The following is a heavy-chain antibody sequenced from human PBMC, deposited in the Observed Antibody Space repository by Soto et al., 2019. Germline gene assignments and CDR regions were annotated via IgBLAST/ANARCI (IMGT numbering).Heavy chain of an antibody. V-gene: IGHV4-30-4*01. CDR3: ARDVSLGYTENV. CDR2: IYDSGIK. CDR1: GGSVGSGEYY. D-gene: IGHD5-18*01. Sequence: QVQLQESGPGLVKPSQTLSLACTVSGGSVGSGEYYYSWIRQPPGKGLEWIGYIYDSGIKNYTPSLIGRVSLSLVTSNNQVSMKLISVTAANTAVYFCARDVSLGYTENVWGQGTMVTVSS. J-gene: IGHJ3*01.